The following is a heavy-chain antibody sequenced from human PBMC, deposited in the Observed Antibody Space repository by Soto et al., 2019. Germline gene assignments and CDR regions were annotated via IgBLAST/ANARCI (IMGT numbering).Heavy chain of an antibody. CDR1: GFSLSTTGVN. J-gene: IGHJ4*02. V-gene: IGHV2-5*02. CDR2: IYWDDDK. CDR3: AHFYYYDTSGSFRDY. D-gene: IGHD3-22*01. Sequence: QITLKESGPTLVKPTQTLTLTCTFSGFSLSTTGVNVGWIRQPPGKALEWLALIYWDDDKLYSPSLKSRLAITKDTSKSQVVLTMTNMDPVDTATYYCAHFYYYDTSGSFRDYWGQGTLVTVSS.